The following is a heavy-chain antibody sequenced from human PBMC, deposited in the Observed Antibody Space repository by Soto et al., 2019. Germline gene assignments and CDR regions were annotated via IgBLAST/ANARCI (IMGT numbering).Heavy chain of an antibody. J-gene: IGHJ3*02. D-gene: IGHD3-10*01. CDR2: IKSKTDGGTT. CDR3: TTDYTHPSEIWFGEKDAFDI. Sequence: WGSLRLSCAASGFTFSNAWMSWVRQAPGKGLEWVGRIKSKTDGGTTDYAAPVKGRFTISRDDSKNTLYLQTNSLKTEDTAVYYCTTDYTHPSEIWFGEKDAFDIWGQGTMVTVSS. V-gene: IGHV3-15*01. CDR1: GFTFSNAW.